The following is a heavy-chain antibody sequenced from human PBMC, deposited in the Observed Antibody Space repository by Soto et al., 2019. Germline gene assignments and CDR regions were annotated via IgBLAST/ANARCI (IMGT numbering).Heavy chain of an antibody. CDR3: AREGDSGGLYPRYLDY. J-gene: IGHJ4*02. V-gene: IGHV1-3*01. CDR2: INAGNGNT. D-gene: IGHD2-15*01. Sequence: ASVKVSCKASGYTFTIYAMHWVRQAPGQRLEWMGWINAGNGNTKYSQNFQGRVTITSDIFATTAYMELNSLTPEDTAVYYCAREGDSGGLYPRYLDYWGQGTLVTVSS. CDR1: GYTFTIYA.